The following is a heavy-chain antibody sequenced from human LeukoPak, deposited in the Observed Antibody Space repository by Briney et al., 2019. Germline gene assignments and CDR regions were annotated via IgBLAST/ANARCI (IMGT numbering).Heavy chain of an antibody. D-gene: IGHD5-12*01. CDR2: IIPIFGTA. J-gene: IGHJ4*02. V-gene: IGHV1-69*13. Sequence: GASVKVSCKASGGTFSSYAISWVRQAPGQGLEWMGGIIPIFGTANYAQKFQGRVTITADESTSTAYMELSSLRSEDTAVYYCARDLWDIVATIPNYWGQGTLVTVSS. CDR3: ARDLWDIVATIPNY. CDR1: GGTFSSYA.